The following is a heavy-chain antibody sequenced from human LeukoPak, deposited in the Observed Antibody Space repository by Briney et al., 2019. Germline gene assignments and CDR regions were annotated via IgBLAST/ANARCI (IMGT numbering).Heavy chain of an antibody. D-gene: IGHD5-24*01. V-gene: IGHV3-30*02. CDR2: LRYDGSNK. J-gene: IGHJ4*02. Sequence: GGSLRLSCAVPGFIISSYGMHWVRQAPGKGLEWVAFLRYDGSNKHYADSVKGRFIISRDNSKNTLFLQMNSLRVEDTAMYYCAKDLSGYNCRWGQGTLVTVSS. CDR3: AKDLSGYNCR. CDR1: GFIISSYG.